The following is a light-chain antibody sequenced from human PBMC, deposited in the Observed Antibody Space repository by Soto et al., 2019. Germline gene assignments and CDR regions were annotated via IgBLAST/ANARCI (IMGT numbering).Light chain of an antibody. V-gene: IGKV1-5*03. CDR2: KAS. J-gene: IGKJ1*01. CDR1: QSISTW. Sequence: DIKMTQSPSTVSASVGDRVTITCRASQSISTWLAWYQHKPGEAPKLLIYKASSLESGVPSRFSGSGSGAEFTLTISSLEPDDFATYSCQRYNRYWTFGQGTRLEVK. CDR3: QRYNRYWT.